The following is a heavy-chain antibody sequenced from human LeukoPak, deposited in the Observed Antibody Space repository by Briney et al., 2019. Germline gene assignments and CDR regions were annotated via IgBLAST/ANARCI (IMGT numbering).Heavy chain of an antibody. Sequence: GESLKISCRGSGYSFTTYWIGWVRQMPGKGLEWMGIIYPGDSDTTYSPSFQGQVTMSADKSINTAYLQWSSLKASDTAMYYCARRQGCSSTSCPPDSWGQGTLVTVSS. D-gene: IGHD2-2*01. CDR1: GYSFTTYW. CDR3: ARRQGCSSTSCPPDS. CDR2: IYPGDSDT. J-gene: IGHJ4*02. V-gene: IGHV5-51*01.